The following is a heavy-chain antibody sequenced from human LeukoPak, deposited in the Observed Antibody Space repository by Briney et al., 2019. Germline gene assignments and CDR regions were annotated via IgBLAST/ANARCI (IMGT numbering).Heavy chain of an antibody. J-gene: IGHJ4*02. Sequence: GGSLRLSCVASGFTFSISWVTWVPQAPGKGLEWVANIDKHGNGKYYVDSVKGRFVISRDYATNSVFLQMNSLRAEDTSVYYCARDAGWGYYDLWGQGTPVTVSS. CDR1: GFTFSISW. CDR2: IDKHGNGK. V-gene: IGHV3-7*01. CDR3: ARDAGWGYYDL. D-gene: IGHD1-26*01.